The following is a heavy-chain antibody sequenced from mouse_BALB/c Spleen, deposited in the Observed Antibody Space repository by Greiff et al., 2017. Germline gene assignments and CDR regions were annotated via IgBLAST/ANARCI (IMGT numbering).Heavy chain of an antibody. V-gene: IGHV2-6-7*01. J-gene: IGHJ4*01. CDR3: ARENYDYDSYAMDY. CDR2: IWGDGST. Sequence: QVQLKESGPGLVAPSQSLSITCTVSGFSLTGYGVNWVRQPPGKGLEWLGMIWGDGSTDYNSAPKSRLSISQDNSKSQVFLKMNSLQTDDTARFYCARENYDYDSYAMDYWGQGTSVTVSS. CDR1: GFSLTGYG. D-gene: IGHD2-4*01.